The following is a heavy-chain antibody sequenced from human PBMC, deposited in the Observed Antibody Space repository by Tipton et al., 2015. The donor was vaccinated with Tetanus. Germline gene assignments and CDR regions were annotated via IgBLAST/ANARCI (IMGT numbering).Heavy chain of an antibody. CDR1: GFTFSSYA. CDR3: ARRQVEGGAHFDH. CDR2: LSGSGDNT. Sequence: SLRLSCAASGFTFSSYAVSWVRQAPGKGLEWVSSLSGSGDNTYYVDSVRGRFTISRDNSKNTLYLQMNSLRAEDSAVYYCARRQVEGGAHFDHWGQGTLVTVSS. J-gene: IGHJ4*02. D-gene: IGHD3-16*01. V-gene: IGHV3-23*01.